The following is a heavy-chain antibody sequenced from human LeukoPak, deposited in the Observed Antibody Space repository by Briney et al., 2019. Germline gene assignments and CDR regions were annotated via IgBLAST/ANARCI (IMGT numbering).Heavy chain of an antibody. Sequence: ASVKVSCKASGYTFTSYGISWVRQAPGQGLEWMGWISAYNGNTNYAQKLQGRVTMTTDTSTSTAYMELRSLRSEDTAVYYCARTYYYDSSGYYLPKGWFDPWGQGTLVTVSS. V-gene: IGHV1-18*01. CDR3: ARTYYYDSSGYYLPKGWFDP. CDR2: ISAYNGNT. D-gene: IGHD3-22*01. CDR1: GYTFTSYG. J-gene: IGHJ5*02.